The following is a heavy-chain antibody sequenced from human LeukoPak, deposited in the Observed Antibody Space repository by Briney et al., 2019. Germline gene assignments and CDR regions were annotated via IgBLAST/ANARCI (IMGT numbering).Heavy chain of an antibody. CDR1: GGSISSYY. CDR2: IYYSGSP. CDR3: ARVRYSYFFDY. Sequence: SETLSLTCTVSGGSISSYYWSWVRQPPRKGLEWVGYIYYSGSPNYNPSLKSRVTISVDTSKNQCSLKLSSVTAADTAVYYCARVRYSYFFDYWGQGTLVTVSS. J-gene: IGHJ4*02. V-gene: IGHV4-59*01. D-gene: IGHD5-18*01.